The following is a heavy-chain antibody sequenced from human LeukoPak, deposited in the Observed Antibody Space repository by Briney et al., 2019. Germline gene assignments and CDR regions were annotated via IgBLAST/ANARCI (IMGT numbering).Heavy chain of an antibody. CDR3: ARLYYDRSGFFPNYFDS. J-gene: IGHJ4*02. CDR2: IFSSGST. V-gene: IGHV4-59*08. D-gene: IGHD3-22*01. Sequence: SETLSLTCTVSSGSISHYFWSWIRQPPGKGLEWLGHIFSSGSTTYNPSLKSRVSISLDTSKSHFSLELRSVTAADTAIYFCARLYYDRSGFFPNYFDSWGQGTLVTVSS. CDR1: SGSISHYF.